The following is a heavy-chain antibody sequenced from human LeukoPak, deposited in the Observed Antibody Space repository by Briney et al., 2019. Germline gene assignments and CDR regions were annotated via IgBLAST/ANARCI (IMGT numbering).Heavy chain of an antibody. J-gene: IGHJ4*02. Sequence: GGSLRLSCAASGFTFSSYAMHWVRQAPGKGLEXVAVISYDGSNKYYADSVKGRFTISRDNSKNTLYLQMNSLRAEDTAVYYCARVGSSGWYVDYWGQGTLVTVSS. D-gene: IGHD6-19*01. CDR3: ARVGSSGWYVDY. CDR1: GFTFSSYA. CDR2: ISYDGSNK. V-gene: IGHV3-30*04.